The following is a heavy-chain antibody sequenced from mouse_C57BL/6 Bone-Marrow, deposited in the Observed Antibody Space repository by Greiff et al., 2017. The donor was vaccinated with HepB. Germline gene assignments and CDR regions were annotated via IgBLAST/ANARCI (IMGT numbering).Heavy chain of an antibody. Sequence: VQLVESGAELVKPGASVKISCKASCYAFSSYWMNWVKQRPGKGLEWIGQIYPGDGDTNYNGKFKGKATLTADKSSSTAYMQLSSLTSEDSAVYFCARSGITTVVGAYWGQGTLVTVSA. CDR1: CYAFSSYW. CDR2: IYPGDGDT. V-gene: IGHV1-80*01. D-gene: IGHD1-1*01. J-gene: IGHJ3*01. CDR3: ARSGITTVVGAY.